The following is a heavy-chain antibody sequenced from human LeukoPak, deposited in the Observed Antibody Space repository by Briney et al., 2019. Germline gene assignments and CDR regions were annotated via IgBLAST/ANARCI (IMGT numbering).Heavy chain of an antibody. CDR2: ISGSGAYT. Sequence: GGSLRLSCAASGFTFSSYAMSWVRQAPGKGLEWVSAISGSGAYTYYADSVKGRLTISRDNSKNTLYLQMNSLRAEDTAVYYCAKDDGLAAAGIDYWGQGTLVTVSS. CDR3: AKDDGLAAAGIDY. CDR1: GFTFSSYA. D-gene: IGHD6-13*01. J-gene: IGHJ4*02. V-gene: IGHV3-23*01.